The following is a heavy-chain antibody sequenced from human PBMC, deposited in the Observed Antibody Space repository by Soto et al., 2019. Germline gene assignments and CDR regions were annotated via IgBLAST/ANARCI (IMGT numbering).Heavy chain of an antibody. V-gene: IGHV1-8*01. D-gene: IGHD4-17*01. CDR2: MNPNSGNT. CDR3: ARGIKYGAYSRWFDP. Sequence: GASVKVSCKASGYTFTSYDINWVRQATGQWLEYLGWMNPNSGNTAYVQKFQGRVTMTWDTSITTAYMELSSLRSEDTAVYFCARGIKYGAYSRWFDPWG. CDR1: GYTFTSYD. J-gene: IGHJ5*02.